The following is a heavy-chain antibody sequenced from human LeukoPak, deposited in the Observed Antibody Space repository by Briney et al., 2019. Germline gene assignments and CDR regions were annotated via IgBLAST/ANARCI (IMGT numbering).Heavy chain of an antibody. CDR1: GVSFSGYD. Sequence: SETLSLTCAVCGVSFSGYDWTWIGQSPGKGLEWIGEINPNGYSNYNSSLKSRVTISVDTSKNQFSLKLTSVTAADTAVYFCARGRDIRVLHILHYYYNALEFWGQGTTVTVSS. D-gene: IGHD2-15*01. CDR3: ARGRDIRVLHILHYYYNALEF. J-gene: IGHJ6*02. CDR2: INPNGYS. V-gene: IGHV4-34*01.